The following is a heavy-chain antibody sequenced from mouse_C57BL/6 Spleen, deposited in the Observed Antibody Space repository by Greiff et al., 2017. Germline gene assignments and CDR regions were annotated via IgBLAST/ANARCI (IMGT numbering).Heavy chain of an antibody. Sequence: ESGPGLVKPSQSLSLTCSVTGYSITSGYYWNWIRQFPGNKLEWMGYISYDGSNNYNPSLKNRISITRDTSKNQFFLKLNSVTTEDTATYYCARRSNYGAMDYWGQGTSVTVSS. CDR3: ARRSNYGAMDY. CDR1: GYSITSGYY. V-gene: IGHV3-6*01. D-gene: IGHD2-5*01. CDR2: ISYDGSN. J-gene: IGHJ4*01.